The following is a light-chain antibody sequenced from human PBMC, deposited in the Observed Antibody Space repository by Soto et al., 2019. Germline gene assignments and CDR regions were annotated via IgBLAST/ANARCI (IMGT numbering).Light chain of an antibody. CDR1: QSVDNW. V-gene: IGKV1-12*01. CDR3: QQYNSLWT. CDR2: STS. J-gene: IGKJ1*01. Sequence: DIQLTQSPSSVSASVGDSVTITCRASQSVDNWLAWYQQKPGKAPKLLIYSTSSLQSGVPSRFSGSGSGTDFTLTISGLQPEDFATYYCQQYNSLWTFGQGTKVEIK.